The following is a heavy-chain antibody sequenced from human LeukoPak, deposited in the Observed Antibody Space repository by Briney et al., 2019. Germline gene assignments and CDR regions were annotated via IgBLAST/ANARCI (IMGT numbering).Heavy chain of an antibody. CDR3: ARLFVVVVAATPPGY. Sequence: ASVKVSCKASGYTFTSYGISWVRQAPGQGLEWMGWISAYNGNTNYAQKLQGRVTMTTDTSTSTAYMELRSLRSDDTAVYYCARLFVVVVAATPPGYWGQGTLVTVSS. CDR1: GYTFTSYG. D-gene: IGHD2-15*01. V-gene: IGHV1-18*01. J-gene: IGHJ4*02. CDR2: ISAYNGNT.